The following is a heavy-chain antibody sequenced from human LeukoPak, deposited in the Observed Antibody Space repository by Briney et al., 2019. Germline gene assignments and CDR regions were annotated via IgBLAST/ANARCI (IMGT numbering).Heavy chain of an antibody. CDR1: GGSFSGYY. CDR2: INHSGST. Sequence: SETLSLTCAVYGGSFSGYYWSWIRQPPGKGLEWIGEINHSGSTNYNPSLKSRVTISVDTFKNQFSLKLSSVTAADTAVYYCARGGRLNYFDYWGQGTLVTVSS. D-gene: IGHD2-15*01. CDR3: ARGGRLNYFDY. J-gene: IGHJ4*02. V-gene: IGHV4-34*01.